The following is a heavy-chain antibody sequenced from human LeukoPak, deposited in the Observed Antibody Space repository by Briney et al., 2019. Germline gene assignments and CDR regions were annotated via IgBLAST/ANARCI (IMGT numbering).Heavy chain of an antibody. CDR3: ARDPDSRNYLDY. CDR1: GFIFSSYW. CDR2: ISYDGSNK. Sequence: PGGSLRLSCAASGFIFSSYWMHWVRQAPGKGLEWVAVISYDGSNKYYADSVKGRFTISRDNSKNTLYLQMNSLRAEDTAVYYCARDPDSRNYLDYWGQGTLVTVSS. V-gene: IGHV3-30-3*01. D-gene: IGHD3-3*01. J-gene: IGHJ4*02.